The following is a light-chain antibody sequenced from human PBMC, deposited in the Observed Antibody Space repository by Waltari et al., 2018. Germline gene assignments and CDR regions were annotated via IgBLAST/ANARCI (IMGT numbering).Light chain of an antibody. J-gene: IGLJ2*01. V-gene: IGLV1-51*01. CDR1: GPNIGGNH. CDR3: GAWDAGQTEGGPYYV. Sequence: QSILTQPPSVSAAPGPTVTIPCSGTGPNIGGNHVAWYRQLPGEAPTLLIYGNYKRASGIPDRFSNSRSGASATLTIAGLQPGDEADYFCGAWDAGQTEGGPYYVFGGGTKLTVL. CDR2: GNY.